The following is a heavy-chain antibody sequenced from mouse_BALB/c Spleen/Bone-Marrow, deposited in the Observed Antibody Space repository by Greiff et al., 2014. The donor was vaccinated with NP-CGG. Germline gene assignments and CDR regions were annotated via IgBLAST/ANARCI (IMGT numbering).Heavy chain of an antibody. CDR3: ARSGDSSGYGFAY. J-gene: IGHJ3*01. CDR1: GYTFTSYD. V-gene: IGHV1S56*01. Sequence: QVQLQQSGPELVTPGALVKISCKASGYTFTSYDINWVKQRPGQGLEWIGWIYPGDGSTKYNEKFKGKATLTADKSSSTAYMQLSSLTSENSAVYFCARSGDSSGYGFAYWGQGTLVTVSA. D-gene: IGHD3-2*01. CDR2: IYPGDGST.